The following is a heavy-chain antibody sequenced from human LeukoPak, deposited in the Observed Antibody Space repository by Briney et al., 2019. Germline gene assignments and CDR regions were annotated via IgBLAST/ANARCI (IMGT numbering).Heavy chain of an antibody. CDR3: ARIVQGGNSDY. J-gene: IGHJ4*02. Sequence: GGSLRLSCATSGFTFGNYWMLWVRQAPGKGLVWVSRINTDGSTTSYADSVRGRFIISRDNAKNTLYLQTNGLRAEDTAVYYCARIVQGGNSDYWGQGTLVTVSS. V-gene: IGHV3-74*01. D-gene: IGHD4-23*01. CDR2: INTDGSTT. CDR1: GFTFGNYW.